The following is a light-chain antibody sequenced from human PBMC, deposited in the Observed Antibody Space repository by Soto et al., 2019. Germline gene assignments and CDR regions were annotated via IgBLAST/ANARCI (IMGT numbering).Light chain of an antibody. J-gene: IGKJ4*01. Sequence: IVMTQYPATLSVSPGERVTFSCRASQGINRRLAWYQHTAGQAPRLLISGASTGDTGIPARFSGSGSGTECTLPINRLQSEDAEVDYCQQYHTWPVTFGGGTKVDIK. CDR2: GAS. CDR3: QQYHTWPVT. CDR1: QGINRR. V-gene: IGKV3-15*01.